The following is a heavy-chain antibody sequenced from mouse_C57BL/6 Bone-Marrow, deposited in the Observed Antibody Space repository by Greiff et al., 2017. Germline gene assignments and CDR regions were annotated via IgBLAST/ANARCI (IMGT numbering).Heavy chain of an antibody. D-gene: IGHD1-1*01. CDR1: GYTFTSYG. J-gene: IGHJ2*01. V-gene: IGHV1-81*01. CDR3: ARENYYGSSSYYFDY. Sequence: QVQLQQSGAELARPGASVKLSCKASGYTFTSYGISWVKQRTGQGLEWIGEIYPRSGNTYYNEKFKGKATLTADKSSSTAYMELRSLTSEDSAVYFCARENYYGSSSYYFDYCGQGTTLTVSS. CDR2: IYPRSGNT.